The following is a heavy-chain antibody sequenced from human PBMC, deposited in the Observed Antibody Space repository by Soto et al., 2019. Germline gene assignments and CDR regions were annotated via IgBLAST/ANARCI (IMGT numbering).Heavy chain of an antibody. CDR3: ARSLFTSSWFAGD. J-gene: IGHJ4*02. CDR2: IYHSGTT. V-gene: IGHV4-38-2*01. D-gene: IGHD6-13*01. Sequence: TLSLTCGVSGSSTSSGYYWGWFRQPPGKGLEWIGSIYHSGTTYYNPSLESRVTISLDTSENGFSLKLTSVTAADTAVYFCARSLFTSSWFAGDWGQGSLVTVSS. CDR1: GSSTSSGYY.